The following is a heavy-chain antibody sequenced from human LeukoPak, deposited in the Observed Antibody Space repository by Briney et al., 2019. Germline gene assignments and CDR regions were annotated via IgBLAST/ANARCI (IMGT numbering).Heavy chain of an antibody. CDR1: GYPFSSYS. Sequence: GGSLRLSCVASGYPFSSYSMNWIRQAPGKGLEWVSYISVSGGVRSYADSVKGRFTISRDDARNSLYLQMNSLRAEDTAVYYCARDVRSLMDVWGQGTTVTVS. D-gene: IGHD3-10*02. CDR2: ISVSGGVR. J-gene: IGHJ6*02. V-gene: IGHV3-48*01. CDR3: ARDVRSLMDV.